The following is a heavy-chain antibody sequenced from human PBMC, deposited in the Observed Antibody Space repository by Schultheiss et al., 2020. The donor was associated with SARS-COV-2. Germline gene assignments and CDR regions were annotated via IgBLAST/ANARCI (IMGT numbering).Heavy chain of an antibody. J-gene: IGHJ6*02. CDR3: ARVVVAAQIAGRIGYYYYGMDV. CDR2: IYYSGST. D-gene: IGHD2-15*01. Sequence: SETLSLTCAVSGYSISSSNWWGWIRQPPGKGLEWIGYIYYSGSTYYNPSLKSRVTMSVDTSKNQFSLKLSSVTAVDTAVYYCARVVVAAQIAGRIGYYYYGMDVWGQGTTVTVSS. CDR1: GYSISSSNW. V-gene: IGHV4-28*03.